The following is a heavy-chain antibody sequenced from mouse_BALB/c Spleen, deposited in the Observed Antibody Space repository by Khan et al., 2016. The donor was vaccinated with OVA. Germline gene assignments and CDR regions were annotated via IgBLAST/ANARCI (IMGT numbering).Heavy chain of an antibody. CDR3: ARWFAY. V-gene: IGHV3-2*02. Sequence: VKLLESGPGLVKPSQSQSLTCTVTGYSITSDYAWNWIRQFPGNKLEWMGYITYSGSTSYIPSLKGRISITRDTSKNQFFLQLNSVTTEDTATYYCARWFAYWGQGTLVTVSA. CDR2: ITYSGST. J-gene: IGHJ3*01. CDR1: GYSITSDYA.